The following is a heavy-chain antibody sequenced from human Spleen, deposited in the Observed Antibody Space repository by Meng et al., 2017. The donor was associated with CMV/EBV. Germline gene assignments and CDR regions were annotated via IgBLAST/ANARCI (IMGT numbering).Heavy chain of an antibody. Sequence: GGSLRLSCAASGFTFSSYDMSWVRQAPGKGLEWVSGIRGSGGSTDYADSVKGRFTISRDNSKNTLYLQMNSLRVEDTAVYYCAKRPQGSSAWFYYFDYWGQGTLVTVSS. J-gene: IGHJ4*02. V-gene: IGHV3-23*01. CDR3: AKRPQGSSAWFYYFDY. D-gene: IGHD6-19*01. CDR2: IRGSGGST. CDR1: GFTFSSYD.